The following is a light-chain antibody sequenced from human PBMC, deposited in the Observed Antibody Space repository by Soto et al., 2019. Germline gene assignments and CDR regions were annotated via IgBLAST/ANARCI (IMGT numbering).Light chain of an antibody. Sequence: DIQMTQSPSSLSASLGDRVTIICRASQSIANYLNWYQQKPGKAPKVLIYAASTLQGGVPSRFSGGGSGTDFTLTVSSLQPEDFATYYCQQSYTTPYTFGHGTRLEIK. CDR3: QQSYTTPYT. CDR2: AAS. V-gene: IGKV1-39*01. J-gene: IGKJ5*01. CDR1: QSIANY.